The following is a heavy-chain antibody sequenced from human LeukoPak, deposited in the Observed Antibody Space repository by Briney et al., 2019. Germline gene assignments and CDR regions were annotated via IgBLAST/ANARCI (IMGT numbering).Heavy chain of an antibody. CDR3: AKELSDHDAFDI. Sequence: GGSLRLSCAASGFTFSSYSMNWVRQAPGKGLEWVSYISSSSSTIYYADSVKGRFTISRDNAKNSLYLQMNSLRAEDTALYYCAKELSDHDAFDIWGQGTMVTVSS. D-gene: IGHD1-14*01. V-gene: IGHV3-48*04. CDR1: GFTFSSYS. J-gene: IGHJ3*02. CDR2: ISSSSSTI.